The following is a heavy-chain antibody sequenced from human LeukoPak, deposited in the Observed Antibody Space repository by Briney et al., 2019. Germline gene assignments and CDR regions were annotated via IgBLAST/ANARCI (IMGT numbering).Heavy chain of an antibody. Sequence: SETLSLTCTVSGGSISSSSYYWGWIRQPPGKGLEWIGSIYYSGSTYYNPSLKSRVTISVDRSKNQFSLKLSSVTAADTAVYYCARTPVSGSYPIFDYWGQGTLVTVSS. J-gene: IGHJ4*02. CDR1: GGSISSSSYY. D-gene: IGHD1-26*01. V-gene: IGHV4-39*07. CDR2: IYYSGST. CDR3: ARTPVSGSYPIFDY.